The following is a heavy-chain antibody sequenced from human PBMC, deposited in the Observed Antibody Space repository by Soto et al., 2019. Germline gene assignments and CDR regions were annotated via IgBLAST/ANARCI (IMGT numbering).Heavy chain of an antibody. D-gene: IGHD3-3*01. CDR1: GFTFSSYA. V-gene: IGHV3-23*01. J-gene: IGHJ6*02. Sequence: GGSLRLSCAAPGFTFSSYAMSWVRQAPGKGLEWVSAISGSGGSTYYADSVKGRFTISRDNSKNTLYLQMNSLRAEDTAVSYCASNYDFWSGYYTTLNTYYYYGMALSGQGTMVTVS. CDR2: ISGSGGST. CDR3: ASNYDFWSGYYTTLNTYYYYGMAL.